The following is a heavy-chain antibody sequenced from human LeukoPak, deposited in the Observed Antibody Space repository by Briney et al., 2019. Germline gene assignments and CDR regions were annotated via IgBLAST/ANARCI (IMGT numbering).Heavy chain of an antibody. CDR1: GYTFTSYG. J-gene: IGHJ3*02. D-gene: IGHD4-17*01. Sequence: ASVKVSCKASGYTFTSYGISWVRQAPGQGLEWMGWISAYDGNTNYAQKFQGRVTMTTDTSTSTAYMELRSLRSDDTAVYYCARDIFYGDYPSDAFDIWGQGTMVTVSS. CDR3: ARDIFYGDYPSDAFDI. CDR2: ISAYDGNT. V-gene: IGHV1-18*01.